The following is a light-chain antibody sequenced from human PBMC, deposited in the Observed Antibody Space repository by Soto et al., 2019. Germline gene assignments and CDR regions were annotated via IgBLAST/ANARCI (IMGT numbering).Light chain of an antibody. V-gene: IGLV1-44*01. Sequence: QSVLTQPPSASGTPGQRVIISCSGSSSNLGSNSGNWYQQLPGTAPKLLIYSNNQRPSGVPDRFSGSKSGTSASLAISGLRSEDEADYYCAAWDDSLLGVFGGGTKLTVL. J-gene: IGLJ3*02. CDR3: AAWDDSLLGV. CDR2: SNN. CDR1: SSNLGSNS.